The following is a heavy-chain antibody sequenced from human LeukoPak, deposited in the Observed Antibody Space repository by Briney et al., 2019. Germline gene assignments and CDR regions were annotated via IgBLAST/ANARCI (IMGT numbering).Heavy chain of an antibody. J-gene: IGHJ4*02. V-gene: IGHV3-23*01. CDR1: GFTFSSYA. CDR3: AKVGTQWELPLWYFDY. CDR2: ISGSGGSA. Sequence: PGGSLRLSCAASGFTFSSYAMSWVRQAPGKGLEWVSAISGSGGSAYYADSVKGRFTISRDNSKNTLYLQMNSLRAEDTAVYYCAKVGTQWELPLWYFDYWGQGTLVTVSS. D-gene: IGHD1-26*01.